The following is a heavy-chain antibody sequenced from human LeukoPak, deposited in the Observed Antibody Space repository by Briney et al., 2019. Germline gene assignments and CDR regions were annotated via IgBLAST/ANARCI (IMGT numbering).Heavy chain of an antibody. CDR3: ARESIAVAGTMSYWFDP. V-gene: IGHV3-64*01. Sequence: GGSLRLSCAASGFTFSSYAMHWVRQAPGKGLEYVSAISSNGGSTYYANSVKGRFTITRDNTKNTLYLQMGSLRAEDMAVYYCARESIAVAGTMSYWFDPWGQGTLDTVSS. CDR1: GFTFSSYA. J-gene: IGHJ5*02. D-gene: IGHD6-19*01. CDR2: ISSNGGST.